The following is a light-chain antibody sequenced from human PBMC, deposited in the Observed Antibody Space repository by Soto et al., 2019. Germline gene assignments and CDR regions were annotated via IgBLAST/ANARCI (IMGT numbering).Light chain of an antibody. CDR2: DAS. CDR3: QHYYGFSRT. V-gene: IGKV1-5*01. Sequence: DIQMTQSPSTLSASVGDRVTITCRASQGIVRWLAWYQQKPGKAPKLLIYDASSLESGVPSRFSGSGAGTEFTLTISSLQPDDFATYYCQHYYGFSRTFGQGTKVDI. J-gene: IGKJ1*01. CDR1: QGIVRW.